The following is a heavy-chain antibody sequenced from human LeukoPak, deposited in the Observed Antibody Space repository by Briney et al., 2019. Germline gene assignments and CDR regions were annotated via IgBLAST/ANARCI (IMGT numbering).Heavy chain of an antibody. CDR2: VSGSGAST. J-gene: IGHJ4*02. D-gene: IGHD3-22*01. Sequence: PGGSLRLSCAASGFTFSNYAMSWVRQAPGKGLEWVSPVSGSGASTYYADSVKGRFTISRDNSKNTLYLQMNSLRAEDTAVYYCAKGVSFYHDSSGHYYFDYWGQGTLVTVSS. V-gene: IGHV3-23*01. CDR1: GFTFSNYA. CDR3: AKGVSFYHDSSGHYYFDY.